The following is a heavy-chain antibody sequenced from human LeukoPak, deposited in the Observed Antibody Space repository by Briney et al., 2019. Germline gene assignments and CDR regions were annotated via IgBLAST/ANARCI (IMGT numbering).Heavy chain of an antibody. CDR3: AKVMRVN. D-gene: IGHD3-22*01. CDR1: GFPVSANY. CDR2: IYNGGFA. V-gene: IGHV3-53*01. Sequence: PGGSLRLSCEGSGFPVSANYLTWVRQAPGRGLEWVSVIYNGGFAYYGDSMKGRFTISRDNSKNTLYLQMNSLRAEDTAVYYCAKVMRVNWGQGTLVTVSS. J-gene: IGHJ4*02.